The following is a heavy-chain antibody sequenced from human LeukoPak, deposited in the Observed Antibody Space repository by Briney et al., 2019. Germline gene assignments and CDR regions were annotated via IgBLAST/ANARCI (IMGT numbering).Heavy chain of an antibody. CDR2: INHSGSA. D-gene: IGHD4-17*01. Sequence: SETPSLTCAVSGGSFSGYYWTWIRQPPGKGLEWIGEINHSGSANYNPSLKSRVTISLDTSKNQFSLKLSSVTAADTAVYYCARGQGTVTTHWGQGTLVTVSS. CDR1: GGSFSGYY. CDR3: ARGQGTVTTH. V-gene: IGHV4-34*01. J-gene: IGHJ4*02.